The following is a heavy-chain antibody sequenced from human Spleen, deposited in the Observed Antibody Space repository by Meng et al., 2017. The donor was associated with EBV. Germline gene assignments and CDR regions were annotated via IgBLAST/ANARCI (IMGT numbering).Heavy chain of an antibody. CDR2: ISGTGGST. V-gene: IGHV3-23*04. J-gene: IGHJ4*02. CDR3: AKEKKTDYDILTGTPSGFDY. D-gene: IGHD3-9*01. Sequence: EVKLVESGXGWVQPGGFLRLTCAVSGFRFSSSVLTYAMTWVRQSPGKGLEWVSTISGTGGSTYYADSVQGRFTISRDNSKNTLHLQMNSLRAEDTAVYYCAKEKKTDYDILTGTPSGFDYWGQGTLVTVSS. CDR1: GFRFSSSVLTYA.